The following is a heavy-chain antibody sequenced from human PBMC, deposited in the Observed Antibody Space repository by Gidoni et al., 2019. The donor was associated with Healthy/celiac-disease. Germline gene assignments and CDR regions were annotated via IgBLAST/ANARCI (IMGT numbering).Heavy chain of an antibody. Sequence: EVQLVESGGGLVKPGGSLRLSCAASGFTFSSYSMTWVRQAPGKGLEWVSSISSSSSYIYHADSVKGRFTISRDNAKNSLYLQMNSLRAEDTAVYYCARDGGNDAFDIWGQGTMVTVSS. CDR1: GFTFSSYS. CDR3: ARDGGNDAFDI. V-gene: IGHV3-21*01. CDR2: ISSSSSYI. D-gene: IGHD1-26*01. J-gene: IGHJ3*02.